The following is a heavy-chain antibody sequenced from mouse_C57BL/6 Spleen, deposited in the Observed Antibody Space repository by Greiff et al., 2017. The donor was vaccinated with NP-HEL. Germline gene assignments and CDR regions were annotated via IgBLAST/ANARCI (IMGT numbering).Heavy chain of an antibody. Sequence: VQLQQSGAELVRPGSSVKLSCKASGYTFTSYWMHWVKQTPIQGLEWIGNIDPSECETHYNQKFKDKATLTVDKASNTAYMQLSGLTSEDSAVYYCARERYYGSSPWFAYWGQGTLVTVSA. V-gene: IGHV1-52*01. D-gene: IGHD1-1*01. CDR2: IDPSECET. CDR1: GYTFTSYW. CDR3: ARERYYGSSPWFAY. J-gene: IGHJ3*01.